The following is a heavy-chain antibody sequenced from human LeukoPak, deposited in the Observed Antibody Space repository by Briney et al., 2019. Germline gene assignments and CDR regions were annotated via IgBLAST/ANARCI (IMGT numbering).Heavy chain of an antibody. Sequence: AGGSLRLSCAASGFTVNSNYITWVRQAPGKGLEWVSVISSASLTYYADSVKGRFTISRDLSKNTVYLQMNSLRAEDTAVYYCARDLKDWGSYRYGVALHPWGQGTLVTVSS. CDR3: ARDLKDWGSYRYGVALHP. CDR2: ISSASLT. V-gene: IGHV3-53*01. D-gene: IGHD3-16*02. J-gene: IGHJ5*02. CDR1: GFTVNSNY.